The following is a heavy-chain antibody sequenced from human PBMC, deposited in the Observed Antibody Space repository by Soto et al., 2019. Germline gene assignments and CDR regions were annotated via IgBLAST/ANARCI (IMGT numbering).Heavy chain of an antibody. J-gene: IGHJ6*02. CDR1: GFTFSNAW. CDR3: TTSAGFYYGMDV. Sequence: GESLKISCAASGFTFSNAWMSWVRQAPGKGLEWVGRIKSKTDGGTTDYAAPVKGRFTISRDDSKNTLYLQMNSLKTEDTAVYYRTTSAGFYYGMDVWGQGTTVTVSS. CDR2: IKSKTDGGTT. V-gene: IGHV3-15*01.